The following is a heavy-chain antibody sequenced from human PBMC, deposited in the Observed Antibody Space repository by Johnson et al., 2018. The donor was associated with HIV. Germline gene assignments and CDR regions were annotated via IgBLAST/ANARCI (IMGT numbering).Heavy chain of an antibody. CDR1: GFTFSDHY. Sequence: QVQLMESGGGLVKTGGSLRLSCAASGFTFSDHYMSWIRQAPGKGLEWVSYISSSGRTIHYADSVKGRLTISRDNAKNSLYLQMNSLRAEDTAEYYCARACRDGYTCDAFDIWGQGTMVTVSS. CDR3: ARACRDGYTCDAFDI. V-gene: IGHV3-11*01. J-gene: IGHJ3*02. CDR2: ISSSGRTI. D-gene: IGHD5-24*01.